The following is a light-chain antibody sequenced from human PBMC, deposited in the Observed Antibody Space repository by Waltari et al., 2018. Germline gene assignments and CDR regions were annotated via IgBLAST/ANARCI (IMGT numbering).Light chain of an antibody. Sequence: EIVLTQSAGTLSLSPGEEATLSCRASQTVSSSYLGWYQQRRGQSPRLLMYGASRRASGIPDRFSGTGSGPDFILTISRLEPEDFAVYYCYQNGSSPRTFGQGTKIEIK. CDR2: GAS. CDR3: YQNGSSPRT. V-gene: IGKV3-20*01. J-gene: IGKJ1*01. CDR1: QTVSSSY.